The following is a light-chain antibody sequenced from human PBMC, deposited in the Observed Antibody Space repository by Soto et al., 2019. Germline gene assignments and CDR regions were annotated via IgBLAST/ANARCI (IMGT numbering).Light chain of an antibody. CDR2: GAS. J-gene: IGKJ4*02. CDR3: QQYNNWPSLT. V-gene: IGKV3-15*01. CDR1: QSVSSN. Sequence: EIVMTQSPATLSVSQGERATLSCRASQSVSSNLDWYQQKPGQAPRLLIYGASTRATGIPARFSGSGSGTEFTLTISSLQSEDFAVYYCQQYNNWPSLTFGGGTKVEIK.